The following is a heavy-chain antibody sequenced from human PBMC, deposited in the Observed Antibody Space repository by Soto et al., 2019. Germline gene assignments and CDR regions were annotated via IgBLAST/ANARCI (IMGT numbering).Heavy chain of an antibody. Sequence: QVQLQQSGPGLVKPSQTLSLTCAISGDSVSSNSAAWNWIRQSPSRGLEWLGRTYYRSKWYNDYAVSVRRRITISPGTSKSQLSLQLNAVTPEDTAVYYCARSSLGATGGGPRFDYWGQGTLVTVSS. D-gene: IGHD1-26*01. J-gene: IGHJ4*02. CDR2: TYYRSKWYN. CDR3: ARSSLGATGGGPRFDY. V-gene: IGHV6-1*01. CDR1: GDSVSSNSAA.